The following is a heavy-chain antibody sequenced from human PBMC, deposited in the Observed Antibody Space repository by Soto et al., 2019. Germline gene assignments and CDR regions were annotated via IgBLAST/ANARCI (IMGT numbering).Heavy chain of an antibody. CDR3: TKVDSSSWYPFIDYYYGRSV. V-gene: IGHV3-23*01. CDR2: FCGRGASP. D-gene: IGHD6-13*01. Sequence: GGSLRLSCAASGFTFTSCDMTWVRQAPGKGLERISAFCGRGASPYYADSVKGRFTLSRDISKNTLYLQMNSLSAEETTVYYCTKVDSSSWYPFIDYYYGRSVWCQGTTVTVAS. J-gene: IGHJ6*01. CDR1: GFTFTSCD.